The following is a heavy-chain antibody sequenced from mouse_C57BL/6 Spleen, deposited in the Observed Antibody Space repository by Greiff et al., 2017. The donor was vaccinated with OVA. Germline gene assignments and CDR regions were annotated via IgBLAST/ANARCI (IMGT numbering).Heavy chain of an antibody. CDR1: GYTFTSYW. V-gene: IGHV1-64*01. J-gene: IGHJ2*01. Sequence: QVQLKQPGAELVKPGASVKLSCKASGYTFTSYWMHWVKQRPGQGLEWIGMIHPNSGSTNYNEKFKSKATLTVDKSSSTAYMQLSSLTSEDSAVYYCARVSDYYGSDYFDYWGQGTTLTVSS. CDR3: ARVSDYYGSDYFDY. D-gene: IGHD1-1*01. CDR2: IHPNSGST.